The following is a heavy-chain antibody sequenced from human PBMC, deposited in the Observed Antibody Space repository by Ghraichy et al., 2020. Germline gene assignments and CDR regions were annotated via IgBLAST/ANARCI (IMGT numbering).Heavy chain of an antibody. CDR3: ARVHSSSGYYWGAFDI. Sequence: GGSLRLSCAASGFTFSSYSMNWVRQAPGKGLEWVSSISSSSSYIYYADSVKGRFTISRDNAKNSLYLQMNSLRAEDTAVYYCARVHSSSGYYWGAFDIWGQGTMVTVSS. CDR1: GFTFSSYS. J-gene: IGHJ3*02. CDR2: ISSSSSYI. V-gene: IGHV3-21*01. D-gene: IGHD3-22*01.